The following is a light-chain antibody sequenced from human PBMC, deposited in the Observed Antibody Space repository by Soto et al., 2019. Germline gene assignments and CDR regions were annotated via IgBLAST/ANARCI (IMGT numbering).Light chain of an antibody. J-gene: IGKJ1*01. V-gene: IGKV1-5*01. CDR2: DAS. Sequence: DIQMTQSPSTLSASVGDRVTITCRANQSISSWLAWYQQKPGKAPKLLIYDASNLESGVPSRFSGGGSGTEFSLTISSLQPDDFATYYCQQYNYFWAFGQGTRVEIK. CDR1: QSISSW. CDR3: QQYNYFWA.